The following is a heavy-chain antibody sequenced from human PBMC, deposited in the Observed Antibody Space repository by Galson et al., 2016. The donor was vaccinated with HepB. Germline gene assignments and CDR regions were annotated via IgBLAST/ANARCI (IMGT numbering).Heavy chain of an antibody. CDR1: GDTFSSYA. J-gene: IGHJ3*02. V-gene: IGHV1-69*06. Sequence: SVKVSCKASGDTFSSYAISWVRRAPGQGLEWMGGIIPIFGTANYAQKFQGRVTITADKSTSTAYMELSSLRSEDTAVYYCATYYASVGVDAFDIWGQGTRVTVSS. CDR2: IIPIFGTA. D-gene: IGHD3-22*01. CDR3: ATYYASVGVDAFDI.